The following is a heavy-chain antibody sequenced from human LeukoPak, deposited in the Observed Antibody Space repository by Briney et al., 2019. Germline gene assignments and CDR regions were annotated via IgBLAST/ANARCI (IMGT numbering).Heavy chain of an antibody. V-gene: IGHV3-23*01. J-gene: IGHJ3*02. CDR2: IGGRDGST. Sequence: PGGSLRLSCAASGFTFSSYGMSWVRQAPGKGLEWVSAIGGRDGSTYYADSVKGRFTISRDNSKNTLYVQMNSLRAEDTAVYYCAKDLGYCSSTSCYDAFDIWGQGTMVTVSS. CDR3: AKDLGYCSSTSCYDAFDI. CDR1: GFTFSSYG. D-gene: IGHD2-2*01.